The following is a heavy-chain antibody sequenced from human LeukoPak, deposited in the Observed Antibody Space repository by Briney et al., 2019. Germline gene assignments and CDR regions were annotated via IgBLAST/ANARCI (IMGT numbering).Heavy chain of an antibody. CDR2: IYYSGST. D-gene: IGHD1-1*01. CDR1: GGSVSSGSYY. Sequence: PSETLSLTCTVSGGSVSSGSYYWSWIRQPPGKGLEWIGYIYYSGSTNYNPSLKSRVTISVDTSKNQFSLKLSSVTAADTAVYYCARDSFGTGTGTTQGMDVWGKGTTATVSS. J-gene: IGHJ6*04. V-gene: IGHV4-61*01. CDR3: ARDSFGTGTGTTQGMDV.